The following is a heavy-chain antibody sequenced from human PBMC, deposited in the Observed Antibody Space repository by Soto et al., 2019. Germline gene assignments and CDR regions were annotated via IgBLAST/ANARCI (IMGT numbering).Heavy chain of an antibody. J-gene: IGHJ4*02. CDR2: ISPWKGNT. Sequence: ASVKVSCKASGYNFMPYGVNWVRQAPGQGLEWMGWISPWKGNTNYAQSFQGRVTMTTDTSTSTAYMELRSLTSDDTAVYYCARDLDPSGSYYTDYWGPGTLVTSPQ. CDR3: ARDLDPSGSYYTDY. D-gene: IGHD3-10*01. V-gene: IGHV1-18*04. CDR1: GYNFMPYG.